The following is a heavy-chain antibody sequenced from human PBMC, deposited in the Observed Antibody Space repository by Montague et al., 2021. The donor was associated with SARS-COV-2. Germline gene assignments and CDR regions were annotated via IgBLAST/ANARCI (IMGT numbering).Heavy chain of an antibody. V-gene: IGHV4-4*02. CDR3: ARDSSGWSRFDY. CDR2: IYHSGST. D-gene: IGHD6-19*01. J-gene: IGHJ4*02. CDR1: GGSISSSNW. Sequence: SETLSLTCAVSGGSISSSNWWSRVRQPPGKGLEWVGEIYHSGSTNYKPSLKSRVTISVDKSKNQFSLKLSSVTAADTAVYYCARDSSGWSRFDYWGQGTLVTVSS.